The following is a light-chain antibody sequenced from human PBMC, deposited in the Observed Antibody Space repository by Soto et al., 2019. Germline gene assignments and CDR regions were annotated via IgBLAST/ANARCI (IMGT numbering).Light chain of an antibody. CDR1: QGISNY. CDR3: QNYNSGPRT. CDR2: AAS. V-gene: IGKV1-27*01. Sequence: DIQMTQSPSSLSASVGDRVTITCRASQGISNYLAWYQQKRGKVPKLLIYAASTLQSGVPSRFSGSGSGTDFTLTISSLQPDDVSTYYCQNYNSGPRTFGQGTKVEIK. J-gene: IGKJ1*01.